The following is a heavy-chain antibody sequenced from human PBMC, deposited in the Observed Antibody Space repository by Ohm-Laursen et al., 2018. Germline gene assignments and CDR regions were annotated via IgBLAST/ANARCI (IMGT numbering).Heavy chain of an antibody. CDR2: LDTGGST. D-gene: IGHD1-26*01. J-gene: IGHJ3*02. Sequence: SETLSLTWTVSGGSISSYYWSWIRQPAGKGLEWIGRLDTGGSTNYNPSLKSRVTISVDTSKNQFSLKLSSVTAADTAVYYCARAREWELLRADDAFDIWGQGTMVTVSS. V-gene: IGHV4-4*07. CDR1: GGSISSYY. CDR3: ARAREWELLRADDAFDI.